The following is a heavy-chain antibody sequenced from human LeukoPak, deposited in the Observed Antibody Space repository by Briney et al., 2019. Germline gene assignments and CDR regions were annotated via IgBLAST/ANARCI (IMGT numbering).Heavy chain of an antibody. J-gene: IGHJ4*02. Sequence: VASVKVSCKASGGTFSSYAISWVRQAPGQGLEWMGRIIPIFGTANYAQKFQGRVTITADKSTSTAYMELSSLRSEDTAVYYCAIAYYYDSSGYYPMVDCWGQGTLVTVSS. CDR3: AIAYYYDSSGYYPMVDC. CDR2: IIPIFGTA. D-gene: IGHD3-22*01. V-gene: IGHV1-69*06. CDR1: GGTFSSYA.